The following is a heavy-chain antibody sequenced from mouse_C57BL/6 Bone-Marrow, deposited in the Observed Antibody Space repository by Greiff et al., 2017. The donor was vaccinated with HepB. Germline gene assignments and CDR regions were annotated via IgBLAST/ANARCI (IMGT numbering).Heavy chain of an antibody. D-gene: IGHD3-2*02. V-gene: IGHV1-62-2*01. Sequence: QVQLKQSGAELVKPGASVKLSCKASGYTFTEYTIHWVKQRSGQGLEWIGWFYPESGSRKYNEKFKDKATLTADKSSSTVYMELSRLTSEDSAVYFCARHPYSSGSGYAMDYWCQGPSVTVSS. J-gene: IGHJ4*01. CDR3: ARHPYSSGSGYAMDY. CDR1: GYTFTEYT. CDR2: FYPESGSR.